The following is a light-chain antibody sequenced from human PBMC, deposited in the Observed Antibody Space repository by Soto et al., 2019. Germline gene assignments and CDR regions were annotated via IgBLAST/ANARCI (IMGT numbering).Light chain of an antibody. CDR1: SSDVGGYNY. J-gene: IGLJ3*02. Sequence: QSVLTQPASVSGSLGQSITISCTGTSSDVGGYNYVSWYQQHPGKVPKLMIYEVNNRPSGVSNRFSGSKSANTASLTISGLQADDAADYFCSSFTSSSTQVFGGGTKLTVL. V-gene: IGLV2-14*01. CDR2: EVN. CDR3: SSFTSSSTQV.